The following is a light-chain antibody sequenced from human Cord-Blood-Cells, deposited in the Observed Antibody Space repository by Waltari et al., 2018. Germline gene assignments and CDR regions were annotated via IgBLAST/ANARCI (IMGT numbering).Light chain of an antibody. J-gene: IGKJ1*01. CDR2: AAS. V-gene: IGKV1-8*01. CDR1: QGISSY. Sequence: AIRMTQSPSSFSASTGDRVTITCRASQGISSYLAWYQQKPGKAPKLLIYAASTLQSGVPSRFSGSGSGTDFTLTISCLQSEDFATYCCQQYYSYPLTFGQGTKVEIK. CDR3: QQYYSYPLT.